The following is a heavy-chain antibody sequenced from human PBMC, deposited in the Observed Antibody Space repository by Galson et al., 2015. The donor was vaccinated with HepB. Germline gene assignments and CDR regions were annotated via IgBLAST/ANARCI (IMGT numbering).Heavy chain of an antibody. CDR2: IIPILGIA. CDR3: ASYYCGGGCYQYWYFDL. Sequence: SVKVSCKASGGTFSSYAISWVRQAPGQGLEWMGRIIPILGIANYAQKFQGRVTITADKSTSTAYMELSSLRSEDTAVYYCASYYCGGGCYQYWYFDLWGRGTLVTVSS. CDR1: GGTFSSYA. J-gene: IGHJ2*01. D-gene: IGHD2-21*02. V-gene: IGHV1-69*04.